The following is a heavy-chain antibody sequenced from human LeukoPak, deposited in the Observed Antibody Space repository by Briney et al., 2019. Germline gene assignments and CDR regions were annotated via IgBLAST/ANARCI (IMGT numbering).Heavy chain of an antibody. CDR3: AKDITFGYSYNGELDY. V-gene: IGHV3-9*01. Sequence: GGSLRLSCTASGFTFDDYGIHWVRQAPGKGLEWVSGISWNSGTINYADSVKGRFTISRDNAKNSLYLQMNSLRVEDTALYYCAKDITFGYSYNGELDYWGQGTLVTVSS. CDR2: ISWNSGTI. D-gene: IGHD5-18*01. CDR1: GFTFDDYG. J-gene: IGHJ4*02.